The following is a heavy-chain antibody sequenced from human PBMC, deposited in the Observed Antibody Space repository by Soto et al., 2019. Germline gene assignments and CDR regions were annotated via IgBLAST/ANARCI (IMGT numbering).Heavy chain of an antibody. CDR1: GYTFTSYA. Sequence: QVQLVQSGAEEKKPGASVKVSCKASGYTFTSYAMHWVRQAPGQRLEWMGWINAGNGNTKYSQKFQGRVTITRDTSASTAYMELSSLRCEDTAVYYCARPRNYYYGMDVWGQGTTVTVSS. V-gene: IGHV1-3*05. CDR3: ARPRNYYYGMDV. J-gene: IGHJ6*02. CDR2: INAGNGNT.